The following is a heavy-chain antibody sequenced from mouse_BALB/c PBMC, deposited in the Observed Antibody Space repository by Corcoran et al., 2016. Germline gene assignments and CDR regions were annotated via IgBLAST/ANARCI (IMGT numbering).Heavy chain of an antibody. Sequence: EVQLQQSGAELVKPGASVKLSCTASGFNIKDTYMHWVKQRPEQGLEWIGRIDPANGNTKYDPKFQGKATITADTSSNTAYLQLSSLTSEDTAVYYCALYYRGAMDYWGQGTSVTVSS. J-gene: IGHJ4*01. V-gene: IGHV14-3*02. D-gene: IGHD2-12*01. CDR1: GFNIKDTY. CDR2: IDPANGNT. CDR3: ALYYRGAMDY.